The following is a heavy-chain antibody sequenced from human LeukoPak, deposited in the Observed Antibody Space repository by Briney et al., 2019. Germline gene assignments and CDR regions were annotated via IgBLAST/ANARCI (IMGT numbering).Heavy chain of an antibody. CDR2: INPSGSST. CDR3: ARVGCGGDCYADAFDI. Sequence: ASLKVSCKASGYTFTRYYMYWVRQAPGQGLEWMGIINPSGSSTSYAQKFQGRVTMTRDTYTSTVYMELSSLRSEDTAIYYCARVGCGGDCYADAFDIWGQGTMVTVSS. D-gene: IGHD2-21*02. CDR1: GYTFTRYY. J-gene: IGHJ3*02. V-gene: IGHV1-46*01.